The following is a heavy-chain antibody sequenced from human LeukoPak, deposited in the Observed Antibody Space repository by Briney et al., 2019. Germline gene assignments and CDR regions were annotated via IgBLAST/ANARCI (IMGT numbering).Heavy chain of an antibody. V-gene: IGHV1-2*02. J-gene: IGHJ6*02. CDR3: ARDRYILTGPDYYYGMDV. CDR1: GYTFTVYY. D-gene: IGHD3-9*01. Sequence: GASVTVSCTASGYTFTVYYMHWVRHAPGQGLEWMGWINPNSGGTNYAQKFQGRVTMTRDTSISTAYMELSRLRSDDTAVYYCARDRYILTGPDYYYGMDVWGQGTTVTVSS. CDR2: INPNSGGT.